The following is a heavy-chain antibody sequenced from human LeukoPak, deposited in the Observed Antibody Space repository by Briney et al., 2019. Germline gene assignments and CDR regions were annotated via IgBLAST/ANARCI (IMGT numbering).Heavy chain of an antibody. D-gene: IGHD3-22*01. CDR2: IYHSGST. Sequence: PSETLSLTCAVSGGSISSSNWWSWVRQPPGKGLEWIGEIYHSGSTNYNPSLKSRVTISVDKSKNQFSLKLSSVTAADTAVYYCARGDGGDYYDSTKRAFDIWGQGTMVTVSS. CDR3: ARGDGGDYYDSTKRAFDI. CDR1: GGSISSSNW. V-gene: IGHV4-4*02. J-gene: IGHJ3*02.